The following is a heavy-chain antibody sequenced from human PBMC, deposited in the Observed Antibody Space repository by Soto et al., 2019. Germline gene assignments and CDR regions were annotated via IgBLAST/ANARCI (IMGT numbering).Heavy chain of an antibody. CDR3: ATPTIHNWNYFLPHSYFEPNFDY. CDR2: ISGSGGST. V-gene: IGHV3-23*01. D-gene: IGHD1-7*01. CDR1: GFTFGSYA. Sequence: GGSLRLSCAASGFTFGSYAMSWVRQAPGKGLEWVSAISGSGGSTYYADSVKGRFTISRDNSKNTLYLQMNSLRAEDTAVYYCATPTIHNWNYFLPHSYFEPNFDYWGQGTLVTVSS. J-gene: IGHJ4*02.